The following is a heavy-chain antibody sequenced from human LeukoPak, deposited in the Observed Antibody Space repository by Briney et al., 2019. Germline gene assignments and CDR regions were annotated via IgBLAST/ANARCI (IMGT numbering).Heavy chain of an antibody. CDR3: ARGRDSSAYPYFDY. D-gene: IGHD3-22*01. Sequence: GGSLRLSCAASGFTFSGYWMHWVRQVPGKGLVWVSRINSDGSSTNYADSVKGRFTISRDNAESTLYLKMNSLRAEDTAVYYCARGRDSSAYPYFDYWGQGTLVTVSS. CDR1: GFTFSGYW. V-gene: IGHV3-74*01. J-gene: IGHJ4*02. CDR2: INSDGSST.